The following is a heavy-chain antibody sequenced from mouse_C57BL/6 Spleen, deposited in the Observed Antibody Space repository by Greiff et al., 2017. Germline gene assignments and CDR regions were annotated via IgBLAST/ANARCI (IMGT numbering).Heavy chain of an antibody. CDR2: IDPENGDT. CDR3: TSTYYSNLYYAMDY. D-gene: IGHD2-5*01. J-gene: IGHJ4*01. V-gene: IGHV14-4*01. CDR1: GFNIKDDY. Sequence: EVKLVESGAELVRPGASVKLSCTASGFNIKDDYMHWVKQRPEQGLEWIGWIDPENGDTEYASKFQGKATITADTSSNTAYLQLSSLTSEDTAVYYCTSTYYSNLYYAMDYWGQGTSVTVSS.